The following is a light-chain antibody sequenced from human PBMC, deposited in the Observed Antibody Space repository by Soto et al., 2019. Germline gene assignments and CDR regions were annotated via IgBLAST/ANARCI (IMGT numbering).Light chain of an antibody. CDR3: QQQGT. CDR1: QSISNS. CDR2: ATS. J-gene: IGKJ2*01. Sequence: DIQMTQSPSSLSASVGDRVTITCRASQSISNSVNWYQQKPGKVPKLLVSATSRLQSGVPSRFIGSGSGTDFTLTITSLQPEDSAVYYCQQQGTFGQGTKLEIK. V-gene: IGKV1-39*01.